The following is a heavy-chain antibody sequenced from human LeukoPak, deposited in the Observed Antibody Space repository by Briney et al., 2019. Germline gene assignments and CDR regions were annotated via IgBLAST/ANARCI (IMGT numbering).Heavy chain of an antibody. V-gene: IGHV3-7*04. CDR1: GFPFSSYW. J-gene: IGHJ4*02. Sequence: GGSLRLSCVASGFPFSSYWMTWVRQAPGKGLEWVPNIKQDGSKKSYVDSVKGRFTISRDNAKNSLYLQMNSLRAEDTAIYYCTRVGYIDEGIDYWGQGTLVTVSS. CDR3: TRVGYIDEGIDY. CDR2: IKQDGSKK. D-gene: IGHD5-24*01.